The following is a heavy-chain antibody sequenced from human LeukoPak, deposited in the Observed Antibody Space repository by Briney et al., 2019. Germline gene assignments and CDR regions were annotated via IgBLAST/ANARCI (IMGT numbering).Heavy chain of an antibody. Sequence: SETLSLTCTVSGGSITKYYWSWIRQPPGKGLEWIGYIYYSGRTHYNPSLKSPVTISLDTSKSQFSLNLGSVTAADTAVYYCARRVIVGATRGPKYFQHWGQGTLVTVSS. J-gene: IGHJ1*01. V-gene: IGHV4-59*12. CDR2: IYYSGRT. CDR1: GGSITKYY. D-gene: IGHD1-26*01. CDR3: ARRVIVGATRGPKYFQH.